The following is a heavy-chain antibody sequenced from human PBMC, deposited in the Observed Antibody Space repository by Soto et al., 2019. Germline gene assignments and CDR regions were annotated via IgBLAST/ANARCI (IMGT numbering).Heavy chain of an antibody. CDR1: GFTFSSYS. CDR2: ISSSSSYI. D-gene: IGHD2-2*01. J-gene: IGHJ3*02. Sequence: GGSLRLSCAASGFTFSSYSMNWVRQAPGKGLEWVSSISSSSSYIFYADSVKGRFTISRDNAKNSLYLQMNSLRAEDTAVYYCATSRAFIVVVPAAPLEFFDIWGQGTMVTVSS. V-gene: IGHV3-21*01. CDR3: ATSRAFIVVVPAAPLEFFDI.